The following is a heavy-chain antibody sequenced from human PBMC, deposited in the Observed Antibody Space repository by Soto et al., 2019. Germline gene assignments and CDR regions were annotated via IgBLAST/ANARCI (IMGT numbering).Heavy chain of an antibody. CDR3: AKQTPNAGSTV. V-gene: IGHV3-23*01. CDR2: VSGSGGST. CDR1: GFTFTTYA. Sequence: EVQLLESGGGLVQPGGSLRLSCAASGFTFTTYAMNWVRQAPGKGLEWVSTVSGSGGSTYHADSVKGWFTVSRDNSKNTLYLQMNSLRTEDTAVYYCAKQTPNAGSTVWGQGTTVTVSS. D-gene: IGHD2-2*01. J-gene: IGHJ6*02.